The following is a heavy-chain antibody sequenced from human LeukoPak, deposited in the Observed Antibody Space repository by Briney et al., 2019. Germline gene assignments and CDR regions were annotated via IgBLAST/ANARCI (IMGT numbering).Heavy chain of an antibody. Sequence: ASVKVSCKASGYTFTSYGISWVRQAPGQGLEWMGWINPNSGGTNYAQKFQGRVTMTRDTSISTAYMELSRLRSDDTAVYYCARGWLPNTGVWGQGTTVTVSS. CDR3: ARGWLPNTGV. CDR1: GYTFTSYG. CDR2: INPNSGGT. V-gene: IGHV1-2*02. D-gene: IGHD5-24*01. J-gene: IGHJ6*02.